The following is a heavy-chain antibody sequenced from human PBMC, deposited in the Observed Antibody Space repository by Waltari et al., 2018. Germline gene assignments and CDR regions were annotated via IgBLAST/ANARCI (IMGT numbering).Heavy chain of an antibody. Sequence: EVQLVESGGGLVKPGGSLRLSCAASGFTFSSYSLNWVRQAPGKGLEWVSSISSSISYIYYADSVKGRFTISRDNAKNSLYLQMNSLRAEDTAVYYCARDQGTMIVVANDAFDIWGQGTMVTVSS. J-gene: IGHJ3*02. CDR1: GFTFSSYS. D-gene: IGHD3-22*01. CDR2: ISSSISYI. V-gene: IGHV3-21*01. CDR3: ARDQGTMIVVANDAFDI.